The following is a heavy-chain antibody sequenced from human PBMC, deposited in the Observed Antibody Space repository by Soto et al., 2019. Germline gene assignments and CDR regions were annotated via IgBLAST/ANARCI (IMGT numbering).Heavy chain of an antibody. D-gene: IGHD2-2*01. CDR2: IRSKANSYAT. J-gene: IGHJ4*02. Sequence: EVQLVESGGGLVQPGGSLKLSCAASGFTFSGSAMHWVRQASGKGLEWVGRIRSKANSYATAYAASVKGRFTISRDDSKNTAYLQMNSLKTEDTAVYYCTRPLDCSSTSCIDYWGQGTLVTVSS. V-gene: IGHV3-73*02. CDR1: GFTFSGSA. CDR3: TRPLDCSSTSCIDY.